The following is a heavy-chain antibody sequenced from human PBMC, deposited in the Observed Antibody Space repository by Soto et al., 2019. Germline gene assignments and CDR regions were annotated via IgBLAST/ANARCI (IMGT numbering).Heavy chain of an antibody. D-gene: IGHD2-2*02. CDR1: GASISSYY. V-gene: IGHV4-59*01. J-gene: IGHJ6*02. CDR2: IYYSGST. CDR3: ARVPVYCSSTSCYTNYYYGMDV. Sequence: SETLCLTFTFSGASISSYYCSWIRQPPGEGLDWIGYIYYSGSTNYNPSLKSRVTISVDTSKNQFSLKLSSVTAEDTAVYYCARVPVYCSSTSCYTNYYYGMDVWGQGTTVTVSS.